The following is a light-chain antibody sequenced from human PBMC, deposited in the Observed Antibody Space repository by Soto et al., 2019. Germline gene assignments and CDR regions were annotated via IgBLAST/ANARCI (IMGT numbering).Light chain of an antibody. CDR2: GAS. V-gene: IGKV3-11*01. CDR1: QSVGSY. CDR3: QHRGKWPRT. J-gene: IGKJ2*01. Sequence: EIVLTQSPATLSLSPGERVTLSCRASQSVGSYLAWYQQKPGQAPRLLIYGASNRATGIPARFSGSGSGTDFSLTISSLESEDFAVYYCQHRGKWPRTFDQGTQLEIK.